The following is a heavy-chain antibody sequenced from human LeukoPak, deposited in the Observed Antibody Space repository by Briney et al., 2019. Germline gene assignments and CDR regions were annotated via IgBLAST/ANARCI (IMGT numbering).Heavy chain of an antibody. J-gene: IGHJ6*03. CDR2: IYYSGST. CDR3: AVSWFGTPRPYYYYYMDV. V-gene: IGHV4-59*01. D-gene: IGHD3-10*01. Sequence: SETLSLTCTVSGGSTSSYYWSWIRQPPGKGLEWIGYIYYSGSTNYNPSLKSRVTISVDTSKNQFSLKLSSVTAADTAVYYCAVSWFGTPRPYYYYYMDVWGKGTTVTVSS. CDR1: GGSTSSYY.